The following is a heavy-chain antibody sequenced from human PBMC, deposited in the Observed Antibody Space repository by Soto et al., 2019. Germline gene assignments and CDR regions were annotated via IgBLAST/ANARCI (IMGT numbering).Heavy chain of an antibody. CDR2: IDSSGEK. J-gene: IGHJ5*02. D-gene: IGHD6-19*01. CDR3: ARRRLAVAVSPWFDP. Sequence: QVTLKESGPVLVKPTETLTLRCTVSGLSITDSEMGVSWIRQPPGQPLEWLAHIDSSGEKSYRTFLKSRLAISKDTSKCQIVRTMTNMDPADTATYYCARRRLAVAVSPWFDPWGQGIPVTVSS. CDR1: GLSITDSEMG. V-gene: IGHV2-26*01.